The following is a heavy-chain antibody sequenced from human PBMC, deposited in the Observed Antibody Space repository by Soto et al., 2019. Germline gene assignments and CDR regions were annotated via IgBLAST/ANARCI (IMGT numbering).Heavy chain of an antibody. V-gene: IGHV1-69*18. CDR2: LLPIIGTT. J-gene: IGHJ4*02. CDR1: GGTFRHYP. Sequence: QVQLVQSGPEVNKPGSSVKVSCKASGGTFRHYPISWVRQAPGQGLEWMGTLLPIIGTTHYAQKFRDRITLTADASTNTAYMEVRSLTSEDTAVYYCASGRLLRGFDDWGQGPLVNFSA. D-gene: IGHD2-15*01. CDR3: ASGRLLRGFDD.